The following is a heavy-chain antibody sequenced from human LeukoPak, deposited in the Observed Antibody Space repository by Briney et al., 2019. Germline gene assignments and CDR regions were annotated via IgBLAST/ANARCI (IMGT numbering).Heavy chain of an antibody. Sequence: GESLKISCKGSGYSFTSYWIGWVRQMPGKGLEWMGIIYPGDSDTRYSPSFQGQVTISADKSIGTAYLQWSSLKASDTAMYYCARGYYYDSSGPTEYFQHWGQGTLVTVSS. D-gene: IGHD3-22*01. CDR3: ARGYYYDSSGPTEYFQH. CDR1: GYSFTSYW. J-gene: IGHJ1*01. V-gene: IGHV5-51*01. CDR2: IYPGDSDT.